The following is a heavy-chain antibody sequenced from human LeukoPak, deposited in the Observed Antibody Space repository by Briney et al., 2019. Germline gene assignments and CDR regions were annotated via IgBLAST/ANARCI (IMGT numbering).Heavy chain of an antibody. CDR2: ISWNSGSI. J-gene: IGHJ4*02. Sequence: GGSLRLSCAASGFTFDDYAMHWVWQAPGKGLEWVSGISWNSGSIGYADSVKGRFTISRDNAKNSLYLQMNSLRAEDMALYYCAKDFYSSSWYYFDYWGQGTLVTVSS. V-gene: IGHV3-9*03. CDR3: AKDFYSSSWYYFDY. CDR1: GFTFDDYA. D-gene: IGHD6-13*01.